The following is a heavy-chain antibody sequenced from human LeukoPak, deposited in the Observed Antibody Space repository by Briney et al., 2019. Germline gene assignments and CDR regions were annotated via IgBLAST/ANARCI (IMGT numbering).Heavy chain of an antibody. D-gene: IGHD3-22*01. CDR3: ARGPRITMIVVVDGDAFDI. CDR2: ISSNGGSI. Sequence: GGSLRLSCAASGFTFSSYAMHWVRQAPGKGLEYVSAISSNGGSIYYANSVKGRFTISRDNSKNTLYLQMGSLRAEDMAVYYCARGPRITMIVVVDGDAFDIWGQGTMVTVSS. CDR1: GFTFSSYA. J-gene: IGHJ3*02. V-gene: IGHV3-64*01.